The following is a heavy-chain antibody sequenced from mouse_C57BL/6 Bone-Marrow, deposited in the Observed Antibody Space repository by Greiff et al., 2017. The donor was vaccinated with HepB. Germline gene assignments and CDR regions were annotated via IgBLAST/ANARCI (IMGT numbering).Heavy chain of an antibody. V-gene: IGHV1-5*01. Sequence: EVQLQQSGTVLARPGASVKMSCKTSGYTFTSYWMHWVNQRPGQGLEWIGAIYPGNSDTSYNQKFKGKAKLTAVTSASTAYMELSSLTNEDSAVYYCTRCGGSSYAMDYWGQGTSVTVSS. CDR2: IYPGNSDT. D-gene: IGHD1-1*01. CDR1: GYTFTSYW. J-gene: IGHJ4*01. CDR3: TRCGGSSYAMDY.